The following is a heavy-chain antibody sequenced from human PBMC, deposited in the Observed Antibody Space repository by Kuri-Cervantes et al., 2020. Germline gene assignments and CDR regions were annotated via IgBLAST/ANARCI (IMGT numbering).Heavy chain of an antibody. CDR3: AKAMSSSWHRGPCGY. CDR2: ISYDGSNK. CDR1: GFTFSSYS. Sequence: GESLKISCAASGFTFSSYSMNWVRQAPGKGLEWVAVISYDGSNKYYADSVKGRFTISRDNSKNPLYLQMNSLRAEDTAVYYCAKAMSSSWHRGPCGYWGQGTLVTVSS. D-gene: IGHD6-13*01. J-gene: IGHJ4*02. V-gene: IGHV3-30*18.